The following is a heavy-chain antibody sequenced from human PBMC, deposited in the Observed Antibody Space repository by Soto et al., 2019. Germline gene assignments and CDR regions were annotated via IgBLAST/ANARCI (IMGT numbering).Heavy chain of an antibody. J-gene: IGHJ4*02. D-gene: IGHD3-22*01. CDR3: ARLYTYGYYHFDH. CDR1: GDSISGGNYY. V-gene: IGHV4-31*03. CDR2: IYYTGTT. Sequence: PSETLSLTCTVSGDSISGGNYYWTWIRQHPGRGLEWIGYIYYTGTTHYRPSLQSRVTMSVDTSKNQISLTLTSLTPADTAVYFRARLYTYGYYHFDHWGQGTLVTVSS.